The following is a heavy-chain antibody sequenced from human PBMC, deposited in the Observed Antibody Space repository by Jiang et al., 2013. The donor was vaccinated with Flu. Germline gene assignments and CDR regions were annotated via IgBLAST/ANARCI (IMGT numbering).Heavy chain of an antibody. CDR2: INPLGVSE. J-gene: IGHJ4*02. CDR1: GFAFSSYW. CDR3: ARGYGSGTYAH. D-gene: IGHD3-10*01. Sequence: EVQLVESGGGLVQPGGSLRLSCAASGFAFSSYWMHWVRQVPGKGLSWVSRINPLGVSEDYAASVRGRFTISRDNAADTLYLQMNSLRDEDTAVYYCARGYGSGTYAHWGQGTLVAVSS. V-gene: IGHV3-74*01.